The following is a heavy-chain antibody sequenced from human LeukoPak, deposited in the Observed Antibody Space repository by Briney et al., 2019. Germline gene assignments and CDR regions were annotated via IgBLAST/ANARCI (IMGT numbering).Heavy chain of an antibody. CDR2: IYYSGST. CDR1: GGSISSSSYY. CDR3: ARRVYVATDIYYYYYYMDV. J-gene: IGHJ6*03. D-gene: IGHD5-12*01. V-gene: IGHV4-39*07. Sequence: SETLSLTCTVSGGSISSSSYYWGWIRQPPGKGLEWIGSIYYSGSTYYNPSLKSRVTISVDTSKNQFSLKLSSVTAADTAVYYCARRVYVATDIYYYYYYMDVWGKGTTVTVSS.